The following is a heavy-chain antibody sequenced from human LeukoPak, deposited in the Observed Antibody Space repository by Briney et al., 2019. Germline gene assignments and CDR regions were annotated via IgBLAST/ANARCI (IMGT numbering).Heavy chain of an antibody. CDR1: GGTFSSYA. CDR3: ARPNGSGSYLKSYYYYMDV. J-gene: IGHJ6*03. D-gene: IGHD3-10*01. Sequence: ASVKVSCKASGGTFSSYAISWVRQAPEQGLEWMGGIIPIFGTANYAQKFQGRVTITADESTSTAYMELSSLRSEDTAVYYCARPNGSGSYLKSYYYYMDVWGKGTTVTVSS. CDR2: IIPIFGTA. V-gene: IGHV1-69*13.